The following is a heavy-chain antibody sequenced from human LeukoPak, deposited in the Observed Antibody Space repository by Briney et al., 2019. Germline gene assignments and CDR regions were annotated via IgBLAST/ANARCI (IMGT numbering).Heavy chain of an antibody. CDR3: AREDPQTTVPEGMDV. V-gene: IGHV4-59*01. D-gene: IGHD4-17*01. CDR1: GGSISTYY. CDR2: IYYTGTT. J-gene: IGHJ6*02. Sequence: SETLSLTCSVSGGSISTYYWSWIRQPPAKRLEWIGYIYYTGTTNYNPSLRSRLTISVDTSRNQFSLRLSSVTAADTAVYYCAREDPQTTVPEGMDVWGHGTTVIVSS.